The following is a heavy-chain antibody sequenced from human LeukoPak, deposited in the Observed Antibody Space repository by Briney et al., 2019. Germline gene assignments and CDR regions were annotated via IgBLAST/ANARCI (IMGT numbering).Heavy chain of an antibody. V-gene: IGHV3-11*01. CDR2: ISSSGSTI. Sequence: GGSLRLSCAASGFTFSDYYMSWIRQAPGKGLEWVSYISSSGSTIYYADSVKGRFTISRDNAKNSLYLQMNSLRAEDTAVYYFARKGAGYSSSWNLDYWGQGTLVTVSS. J-gene: IGHJ4*02. CDR3: ARKGAGYSSSWNLDY. CDR1: GFTFSDYY. D-gene: IGHD6-13*01.